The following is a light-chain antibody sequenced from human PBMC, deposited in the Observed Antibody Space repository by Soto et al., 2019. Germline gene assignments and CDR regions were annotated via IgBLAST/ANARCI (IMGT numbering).Light chain of an antibody. CDR3: QSYDNSLSGYV. Sequence: QSVLTQPRSVSGAPGQRVTISCTGSSSNIGAGYDVHWYQQLPGTAPKLLIFGNSNRPSGVPDRFSASKSGTSASLAITGLQAEDEADYYCQSYDNSLSGYVFGTGTKVTVL. CDR2: GNS. CDR1: SSNIGAGYD. V-gene: IGLV1-40*01. J-gene: IGLJ1*01.